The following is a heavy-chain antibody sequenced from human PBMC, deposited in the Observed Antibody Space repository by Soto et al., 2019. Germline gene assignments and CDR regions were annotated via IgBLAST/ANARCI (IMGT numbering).Heavy chain of an antibody. Sequence: GGSLRLSCAASGFTFSSYAMSWVRQAPGKGLEWVSAISGSGGSTYYADSVKGRLPISRDNSKNTLYLQMNSLRAEDTAVYYCANTYDYIWGSYRPTVYWGQGTLVTVSS. D-gene: IGHD3-16*02. CDR1: GFTFSSYA. J-gene: IGHJ4*02. V-gene: IGHV3-23*01. CDR3: ANTYDYIWGSYRPTVY. CDR2: ISGSGGST.